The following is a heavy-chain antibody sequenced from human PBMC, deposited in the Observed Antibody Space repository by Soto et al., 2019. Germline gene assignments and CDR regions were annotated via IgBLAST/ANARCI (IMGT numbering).Heavy chain of an antibody. CDR3: ASTRKLYGESRFDY. D-gene: IGHD4-17*01. Sequence: QVQLQESGPGLVTPSQTLSLTCTVSGGSISSGGYYWSWIRQHPGKGLEWIGYIYYSGSTYYNPSLKSRVTISVDTSQSQFPLKLSSVTAADTAVYYCASTRKLYGESRFDYWGQGTLVTVSS. CDR1: GGSISSGGYY. CDR2: IYYSGST. V-gene: IGHV4-31*03. J-gene: IGHJ4*02.